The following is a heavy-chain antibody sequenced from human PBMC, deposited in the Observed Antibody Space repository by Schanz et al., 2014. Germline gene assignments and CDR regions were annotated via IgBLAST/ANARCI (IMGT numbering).Heavy chain of an antibody. CDR1: GYTFTSYD. Sequence: QVQLVQSGAEVKKPGASVKVSCTASGYTFTSYDINWVRQAPGQGLEWMGMINPSGGSTTYAQKFQGRVTMTRDTSTSTVYMELSSLRSEDTAVYYCARGRGFYDYWGQGTLVTVSS. V-gene: IGHV1-46*01. D-gene: IGHD3-10*01. J-gene: IGHJ4*02. CDR3: ARGRGFYDY. CDR2: INPSGGST.